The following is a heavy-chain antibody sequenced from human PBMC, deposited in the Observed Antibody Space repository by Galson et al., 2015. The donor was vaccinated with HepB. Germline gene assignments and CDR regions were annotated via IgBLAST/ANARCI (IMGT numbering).Heavy chain of an antibody. CDR3: ARGWIQPNTGYGMDV. D-gene: IGHD5-18*01. V-gene: IGHV3-33*08. J-gene: IGHJ6*02. Sequence: SLRLSCAASGFTFSSYGMHWVRQAPGKGLEWVAVIWYDGSNKYYADSVKGRFTISRDNSKNTLYLQMNSLRAEDTAVYYCARGWIQPNTGYGMDVWGQGTTVTVSS. CDR2: IWYDGSNK. CDR1: GFTFSSYG.